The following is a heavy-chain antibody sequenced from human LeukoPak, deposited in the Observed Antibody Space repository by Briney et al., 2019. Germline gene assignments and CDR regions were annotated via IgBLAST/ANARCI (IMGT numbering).Heavy chain of an antibody. Sequence: GGSLRLSCAASGFTFSSYEMNWVRQAPGKGLEWVSYISSSGSTIYYADSVKGRFTISRDNAKNSLYLQMNSLGAEGTAVYYCAREEIVPAAYFDYWGQETLVTVSS. V-gene: IGHV3-48*03. CDR2: ISSSGSTI. CDR3: AREEIVPAAYFDY. CDR1: GFTFSSYE. J-gene: IGHJ4*02. D-gene: IGHD2-2*01.